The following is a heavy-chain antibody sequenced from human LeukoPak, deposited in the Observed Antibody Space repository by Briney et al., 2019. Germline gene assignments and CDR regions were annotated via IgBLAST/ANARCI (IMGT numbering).Heavy chain of an antibody. CDR2: ISYDGSNK. D-gene: IGHD3-22*01. CDR3: AKEGSGYYR. CDR1: GFTFSSYG. Sequence: GGSLRLSCVASGFTFSSYGMHWVRQAPGKGPEWVAVISYDGSNKFYADSVKGRFTISRDNSKNTLSLQMNSLRVEDTAMYYCAKEGSGYYRWGQGTLVTVSS. V-gene: IGHV3-30*18. J-gene: IGHJ5*02.